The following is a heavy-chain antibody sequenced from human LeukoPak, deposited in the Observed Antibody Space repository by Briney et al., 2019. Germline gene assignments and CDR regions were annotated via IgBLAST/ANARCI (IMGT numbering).Heavy chain of an antibody. V-gene: IGHV3-20*04. CDR2: INWNGGST. CDR3: ARDSGSSWYEHAFYS. D-gene: IGHD6-13*01. CDR1: GFTFDDYG. J-gene: IGHJ3*02. Sequence: GGSLRLSCAASGFTFDDYGMSWVRQAPGKGLEWVSGINWNGGSTDSADTVKGRFTITIDNAKNSLYLQMNRLRAEDTAMYYYARDSGSSWYEHAFYSWGQGTMVTVSS.